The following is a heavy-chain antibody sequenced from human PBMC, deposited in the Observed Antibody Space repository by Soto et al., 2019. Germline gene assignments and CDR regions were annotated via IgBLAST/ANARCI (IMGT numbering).Heavy chain of an antibody. Sequence: EVQLVESGGGLVKPGGSLRLSCAASGFTFSSYSMNWVRQAPWKGLEWVSSITSSSNYIHYRDSGKGRFTISRDNAQRSLYLQMNSLRGEDTAVYYCAKETNFYASGSGVAYWGQGTLVTVSS. D-gene: IGHD3-10*01. CDR3: AKETNFYASGSGVAY. V-gene: IGHV3-21*01. CDR2: ITSSSNYI. CDR1: GFTFSSYS. J-gene: IGHJ4*02.